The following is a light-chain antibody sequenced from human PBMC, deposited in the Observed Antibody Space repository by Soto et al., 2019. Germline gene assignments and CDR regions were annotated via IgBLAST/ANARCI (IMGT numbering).Light chain of an antibody. CDR1: SSNIGAGYD. J-gene: IGLJ2*01. CDR3: QSYDSSLSAVV. V-gene: IGLV1-40*01. Sequence: QSVLTQPPSVSGAPGQRVTISCTGSSSNIGAGYDVHWYQQLPGTAPKLLIYGNNNRPSGVPDRFSGSKSGTSASLAITRLQAEDEADYYCQSYDSSLSAVVFGGGTKLTVL. CDR2: GNN.